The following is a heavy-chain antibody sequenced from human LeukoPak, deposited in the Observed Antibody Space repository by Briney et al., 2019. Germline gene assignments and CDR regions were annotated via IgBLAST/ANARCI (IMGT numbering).Heavy chain of an antibody. CDR2: ISGSGGST. J-gene: IGHJ4*02. D-gene: IGHD6-19*01. V-gene: IGHV3-53*05. Sequence: SGGSLRLSCAASRFTVSSNYMSWVRQAPGKGLEWVSAISGSGGSTYYADSVKGRFTISRDNSKNTLYLQMGSLRAEDMAVYYCARGSRAGPTCFDYWAREPWSPSPQ. CDR3: ARGSRAGPTCFDY. CDR1: RFTVSSNY.